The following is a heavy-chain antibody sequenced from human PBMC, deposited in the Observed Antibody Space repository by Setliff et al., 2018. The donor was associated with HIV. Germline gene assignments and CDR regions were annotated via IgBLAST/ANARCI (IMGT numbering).Heavy chain of an antibody. J-gene: IGHJ4*02. CDR1: GVSISDYY. V-gene: IGHV4-59*01. CDR3: AKSSPSIGYITDC. Sequence: LSLTCSVSGVSISDYYWNWIRQPPGKGLEWIGYMDNRGDTNYSPSLKSRITISVDTSKNHFSLKLTSVTTADTAVYFCAKSSPSIGYITDCWGQGAPVTVSS. CDR2: MDNRGDT. D-gene: IGHD5-12*01.